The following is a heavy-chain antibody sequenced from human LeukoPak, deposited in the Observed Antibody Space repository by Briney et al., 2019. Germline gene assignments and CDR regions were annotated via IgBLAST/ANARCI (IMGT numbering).Heavy chain of an antibody. CDR2: ICGSGDTT. D-gene: IGHD2-15*01. CDR3: AKGNGVSCYSFFDY. Sequence: QRWGSLILSCAASGFTFSTYAMSWVRQAPGKGLEWVSVICGSGDTTYYTDSVKGRFTTSRDNSKNTLYLQMNSLRAEDTAIYYCAKGNGVSCYSFFDYWGQGALVSVSS. CDR1: GFTFSTYA. J-gene: IGHJ4*02. V-gene: IGHV3-23*01.